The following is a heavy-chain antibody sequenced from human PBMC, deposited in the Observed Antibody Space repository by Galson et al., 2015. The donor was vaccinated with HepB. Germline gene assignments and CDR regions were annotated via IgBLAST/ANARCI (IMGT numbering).Heavy chain of an antibody. V-gene: IGHV3-23*01. CDR1: GFTFSSYA. J-gene: IGHJ6*02. Sequence: SLRLSCAASGFTFSSYAMTWVRQAPGKGLELFSSISDSGDRTYYADSVKGRFTIFRDNSNNTLYLLMNSLRAEDTAVYYCATSLRRTGPYGVDVWGQGTTVAVSS. D-gene: IGHD7-27*01. CDR2: ISDSGDRT. CDR3: ATSLRRTGPYGVDV.